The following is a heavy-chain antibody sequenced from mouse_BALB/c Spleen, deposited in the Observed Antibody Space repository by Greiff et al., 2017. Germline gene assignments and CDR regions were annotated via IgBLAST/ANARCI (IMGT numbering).Heavy chain of an antibody. CDR1: GYTFTDYA. V-gene: IGHV1S137*01. D-gene: IGHD1-1*01. CDR2: ISTYYGDA. Sequence: VKLQQSGAELVRPGVSVKISCKGSGYTFTDYAMHWVKQSHAKSLEWIGVISTYYGDASYNQKFKGKATMTVDKSSSTAYMELARLTSEDSAIYYCARGDYYGSSYDAMDYWGQGTSVTVSS. J-gene: IGHJ4*01. CDR3: ARGDYYGSSYDAMDY.